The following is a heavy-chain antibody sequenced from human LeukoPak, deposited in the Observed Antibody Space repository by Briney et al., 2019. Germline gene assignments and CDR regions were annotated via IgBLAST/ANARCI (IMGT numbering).Heavy chain of an antibody. CDR1: GFTFSTYG. Sequence: PGGSLRLSCAASGFTFSTYGMSWVRQAPGKGLEWVSVISGSGGSTYYANSVKGRFTISRDNSKNTLYLQMNSLRAEDTAVYYCATSGLSRFGFWGQGTLVTVSS. D-gene: IGHD2/OR15-2a*01. V-gene: IGHV3-23*01. CDR3: ATSGLSRFGF. CDR2: ISGSGGST. J-gene: IGHJ4*02.